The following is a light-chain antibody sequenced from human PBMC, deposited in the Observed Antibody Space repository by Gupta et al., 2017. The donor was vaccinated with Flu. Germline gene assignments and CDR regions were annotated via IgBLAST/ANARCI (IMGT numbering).Light chain of an antibody. CDR2: EVI. CDR3: SSYTSSNSLE. J-gene: IGLJ3*02. Sequence: QSALTQPASVSGSPGQSITISCTGTSSDVGGYNYVSWYQHHPGKDPKLMIYEVINRPSGVSNRFSGAKSGNTASLTISGLQAEDEADYYCSSYTSSNSLEFGGGTKLTVL. V-gene: IGLV2-14*01. CDR1: SSDVGGYNY.